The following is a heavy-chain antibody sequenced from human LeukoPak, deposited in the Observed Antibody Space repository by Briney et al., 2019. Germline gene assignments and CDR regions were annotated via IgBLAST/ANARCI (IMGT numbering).Heavy chain of an antibody. CDR2: IYPADSNT. D-gene: IGHD6-19*01. CDR3: AGEIALAGTGGAFDM. Sequence: GESLKISCKGSGYSFSNSWIGWVRQMPGKGLEWMGIIYPADSNTRYRPSFQGQVTISADKSISTAYLQWSGLKASDTAIYYCAGEIALAGTGGAFDMWGQGTMVTVSS. J-gene: IGHJ3*02. CDR1: GYSFSNSW. V-gene: IGHV5-51*01.